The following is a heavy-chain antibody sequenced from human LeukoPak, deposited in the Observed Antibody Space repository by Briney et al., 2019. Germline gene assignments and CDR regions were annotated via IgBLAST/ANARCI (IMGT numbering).Heavy chain of an antibody. CDR2: MNPNSGGT. J-gene: IGHJ4*02. V-gene: IGHV1-2*02. CDR1: GYTFTSYD. D-gene: IGHD3-3*01. CDR3: ARGAKILRFLEWLLGY. Sequence: ASVKVSCKASGYTFTSYDINWVRQATGQGLEWMGWMNPNSGGTNYAQKFQGRVTMTRDTSISTAYMELSRLRSDDTAVYYCARGAKILRFLEWLLGYWGQGTLVTVSS.